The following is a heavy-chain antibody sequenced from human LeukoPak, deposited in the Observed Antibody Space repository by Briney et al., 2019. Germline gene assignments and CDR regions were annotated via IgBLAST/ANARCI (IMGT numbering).Heavy chain of an antibody. CDR2: ISSSGSTI. CDR1: GFTFSSYE. CDR3: ARDRASSGYYDILTGYYYYYGMDV. Sequence: PGGSLRLSCAATGFTFSSYEMNWVRQAPGKGLEGVSYISSSGSTIYYADSVKGRFTISRDNAKNSLYLQMNSLRAEDSAVYYCARDRASSGYYDILTGYYYYYGMDVWGQGTTVTVSS. D-gene: IGHD3-9*01. V-gene: IGHV3-48*03. J-gene: IGHJ6*02.